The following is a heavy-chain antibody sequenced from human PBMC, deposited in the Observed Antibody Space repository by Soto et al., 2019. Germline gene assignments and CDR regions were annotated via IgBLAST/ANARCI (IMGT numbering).Heavy chain of an antibody. Sequence: PSETLSLTRTVSDGSISSGGYYWCWIRQHPGKGLEWIGYIYNSGSTYYNPSLNSRVTISVDTSKNQFSLKLSSVTAADTAVYYCARAANWFDPWGQGTLVTVSS. CDR1: DGSISSGGYY. J-gene: IGHJ5*02. CDR3: ARAANWFDP. CDR2: IYNSGST. V-gene: IGHV4-31*03.